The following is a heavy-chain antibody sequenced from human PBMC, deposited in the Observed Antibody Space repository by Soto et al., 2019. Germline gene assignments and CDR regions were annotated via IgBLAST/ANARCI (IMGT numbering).Heavy chain of an antibody. CDR2: ISYDGSNK. J-gene: IGHJ4*02. Sequence: GGSLRLSCAASGFTFSSYAMHWVRQAPGKGLEWVAVISYDGSNKYYADSVKGRFTISRDNSKNTLYLQMNSLRAEDTAVYYCARDKRDLRFLQWSYYFDFWGQGTLVTVSS. V-gene: IGHV3-30-3*01. D-gene: IGHD3-3*01. CDR1: GFTFSSYA. CDR3: ARDKRDLRFLQWSYYFDF.